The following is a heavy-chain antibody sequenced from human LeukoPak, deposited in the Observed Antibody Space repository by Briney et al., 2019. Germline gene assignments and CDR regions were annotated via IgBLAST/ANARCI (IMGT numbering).Heavy chain of an antibody. CDR3: ARGIYSGYGMDV. V-gene: IGHV4-59*01. CDR2: IYYSGST. J-gene: IGHJ6*02. CDR1: GGSISSYY. Sequence: TSETLSPTCTVSGGSISSYYWSWIRQPPGKGLEWIGYIYYSGSTNYNPSLKSRVTISVDTSKNQFSLKLSSVTAADTAVYYCARGIYSGYGMDVWGQGTTVTVSS. D-gene: IGHD5-12*01.